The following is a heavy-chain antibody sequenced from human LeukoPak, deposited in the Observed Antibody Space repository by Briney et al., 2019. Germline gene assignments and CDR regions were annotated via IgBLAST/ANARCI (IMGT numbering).Heavy chain of an antibody. CDR1: GGTFSSYA. Sequence: GASVKVSCKASGGTFSSYAISWVRQAPGQGLEWMGGIIPIFGTANYAQKLQGRVTITTDESTSTAYMELSSLRSEDTAVYYCARDADSGYLRLPVYWGQGTLVTVSS. J-gene: IGHJ4*02. D-gene: IGHD5-12*01. CDR2: IIPIFGTA. V-gene: IGHV1-69*05. CDR3: ARDADSGYLRLPVY.